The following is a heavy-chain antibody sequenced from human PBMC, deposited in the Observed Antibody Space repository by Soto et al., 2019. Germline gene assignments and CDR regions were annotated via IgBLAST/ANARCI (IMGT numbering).Heavy chain of an antibody. D-gene: IGHD2-2*01. CDR2: ISSYNGDT. J-gene: IGHJ4*02. V-gene: IGHV1-18*01. Sequence: ASVKVSCKASGYTFTRSGISWVRQAPGQGPEWMGWISSYNGDTNYAQTFQGRVTMTEDTSTNTAYMELSSLRSEDSAVYYCAAVPDGTSGVYWGQGALVTVSS. CDR1: GYTFTRSG. CDR3: AAVPDGTSGVY.